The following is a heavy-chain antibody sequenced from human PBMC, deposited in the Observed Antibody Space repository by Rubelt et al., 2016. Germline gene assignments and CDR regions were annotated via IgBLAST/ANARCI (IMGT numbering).Heavy chain of an antibody. Sequence: QVQLQESGPGLVRPSGTLSLTCAVSGVSISSTNWWSWVRQPPGKGLEWIGEIYPCGSTNYNPSLKSRVTISVEKSKNQLSLRLTVVTAADTAVYYCARVNRYYFDYWGQGTLVTVSS. V-gene: IGHV4-4*02. CDR2: IYPCGST. CDR3: ARVNRYYFDY. J-gene: IGHJ4*02. CDR1: GVSISSTNW.